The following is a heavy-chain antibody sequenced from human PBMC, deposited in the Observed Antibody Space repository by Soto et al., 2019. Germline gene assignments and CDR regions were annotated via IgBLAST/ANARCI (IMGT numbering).Heavy chain of an antibody. CDR1: GFTFDNYA. CDR2: TSYNGLSH. J-gene: IGHJ3*02. Sequence: QVQLVESGGGVVQPGRSLRLSCAASGFTFDNYAMHWVRQAPGKGLEWVAVTSYNGLSHFYADSVKGRSTIPRDNSKNTLYLEVNNLRPEDTAVYYCARGGRGLRGAFDIWGQGTTVTVSS. V-gene: IGHV3-30-3*01. CDR3: ARGGRGLRGAFDI. D-gene: IGHD4-17*01.